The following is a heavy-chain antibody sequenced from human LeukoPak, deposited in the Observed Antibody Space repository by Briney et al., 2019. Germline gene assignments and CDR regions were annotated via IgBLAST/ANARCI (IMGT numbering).Heavy chain of an antibody. J-gene: IGHJ4*02. CDR1: GYTFIGYY. Sequence: ASVKVSCKASGYTFIGYYMHWVRQAPGQGLEWMGWINPNSGGTNYAQKFQGRVTMTRDTSISTAYMELSRLRSDDTAVYYCARDRGQLGILYYFDYWGQGTLVTVSS. CDR2: INPNSGGT. D-gene: IGHD7-27*01. CDR3: ARDRGQLGILYYFDY. V-gene: IGHV1-2*02.